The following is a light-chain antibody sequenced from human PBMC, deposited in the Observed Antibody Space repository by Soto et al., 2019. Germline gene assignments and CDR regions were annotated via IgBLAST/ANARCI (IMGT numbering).Light chain of an antibody. CDR1: PSVSRDF. V-gene: IGKV3-20*01. J-gene: IGKJ1*01. Sequence: EIVLTQSPGTLSLSPGETATLSCRASPSVSRDFLVWYQHKRGQTPRLLLYGGSIRATGTPDRFSGSGSGTEFTLTISRLEPEDVGVYYCQQYGFSPTFGQGTKVELK. CDR2: GGS. CDR3: QQYGFSPT.